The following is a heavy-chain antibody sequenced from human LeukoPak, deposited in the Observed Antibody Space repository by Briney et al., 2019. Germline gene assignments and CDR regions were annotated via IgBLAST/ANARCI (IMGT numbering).Heavy chain of an antibody. V-gene: IGHV1-18*01. Sequence: ASVKVSCKASGYTFTSYGISWVRQAPGQGLEWMGWISAYNGNTNYAQKLQGRVTMTTDTSTSTAYMELRSLRSDDTVVYYCARFGSRYYDSSGYLGYWGQGTLVTVSS. D-gene: IGHD3-22*01. CDR2: ISAYNGNT. CDR1: GYTFTSYG. J-gene: IGHJ4*02. CDR3: ARFGSRYYDSSGYLGY.